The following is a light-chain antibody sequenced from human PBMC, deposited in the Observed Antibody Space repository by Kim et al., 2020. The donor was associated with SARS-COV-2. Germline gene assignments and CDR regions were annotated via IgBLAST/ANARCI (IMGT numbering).Light chain of an antibody. CDR1: SSDVGGYNY. Sequence: PGQSITISCTGTSSDVGGYNYVSWYQQHPVKAPKLMIYDVSNRPSGVSNRFSGSKSGNTASLTISGLQAEDEADYYCSSYTSSSTLFGGGTQLTVL. CDR2: DVS. V-gene: IGLV2-14*03. J-gene: IGLJ3*02. CDR3: SSYTSSSTL.